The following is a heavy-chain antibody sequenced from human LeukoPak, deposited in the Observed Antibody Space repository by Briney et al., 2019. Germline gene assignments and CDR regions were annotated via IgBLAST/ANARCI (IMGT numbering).Heavy chain of an antibody. CDR1: GFIFSDYE. D-gene: IGHD3-3*01. CDR3: ARGLRFPPTFDY. CDR2: INSGGDSI. Sequence: PGGSLRLSCAASGFIFSDYEMNWVRQAPGKGLEWVSYINSGGDSIYYADSVKGRFTMSRDNANNSLYLQMNSLRDEDTAVYYCARGLRFPPTFDYWGQGTLVTVSS. J-gene: IGHJ4*02. V-gene: IGHV3-48*03.